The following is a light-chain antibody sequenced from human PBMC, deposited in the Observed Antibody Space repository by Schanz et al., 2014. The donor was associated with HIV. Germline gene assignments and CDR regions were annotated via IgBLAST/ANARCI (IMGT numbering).Light chain of an antibody. Sequence: QSALTQPASVSGSPGQSITISCTGTSSDIGGYKYVSWYQQHPGKAPKLMIYEVIKRPSGVPDRFSGSKSGNTASLTISGLQPEDEADYYCCSYAGSSTLVVFGGGTKLTVL. V-gene: IGLV2-14*01. CDR1: SSDIGGYKY. CDR2: EVI. J-gene: IGLJ2*01. CDR3: CSYAGSSTLVV.